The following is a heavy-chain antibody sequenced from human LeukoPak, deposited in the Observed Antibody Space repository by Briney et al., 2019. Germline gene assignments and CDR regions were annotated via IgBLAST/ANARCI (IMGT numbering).Heavy chain of an antibody. J-gene: IGHJ4*02. Sequence: PSETLSLTCAVSGGSLSGNYWSWIRQPPGKGLEWIGEINHSGSTNYNPSLKSRVTISVDTSKNQFSLKLSSVTAADTAVYYCARGHEYDILTGYLPYYFDYWGQGTLVTVSS. CDR2: INHSGST. CDR3: ARGHEYDILTGYLPYYFDY. V-gene: IGHV4-34*01. D-gene: IGHD3-9*01. CDR1: GGSLSGNY.